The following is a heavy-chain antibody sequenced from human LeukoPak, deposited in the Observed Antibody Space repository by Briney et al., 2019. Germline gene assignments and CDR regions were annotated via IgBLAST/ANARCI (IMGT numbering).Heavy chain of an antibody. Sequence: GGSLRLSCAASGFTFSSYSMNWVRQAPGKGLEWVSSISSSSSYIYYADSVKGRFTISRDNAKNSLYLQMNSLRAEDTAVYYCARQSSAYCGGDCYWAPYYYYYYMDVWGKGTTVTVSS. D-gene: IGHD2-21*02. J-gene: IGHJ6*03. CDR3: ARQSSAYCGGDCYWAPYYYYYYMDV. CDR1: GFTFSSYS. V-gene: IGHV3-21*01. CDR2: ISSSSSYI.